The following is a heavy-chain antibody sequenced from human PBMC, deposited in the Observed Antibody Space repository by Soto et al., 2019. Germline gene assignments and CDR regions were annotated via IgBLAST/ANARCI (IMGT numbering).Heavy chain of an antibody. J-gene: IGHJ4*02. D-gene: IGHD3-16*01. Sequence: QVQLQESGPGLVKPSQTLSLTCTVSGGSISSGGYYWTWIRQHPGKGLEWIGYIYYSGSTYYNPSLKRRFTISIDTSTNQFSLKLSSVTAADTAVYYCARDRGHLYLRDWGQGTLVTVPS. CDR1: GGSISSGGYY. CDR3: ARDRGHLYLRD. V-gene: IGHV4-31*03. CDR2: IYYSGST.